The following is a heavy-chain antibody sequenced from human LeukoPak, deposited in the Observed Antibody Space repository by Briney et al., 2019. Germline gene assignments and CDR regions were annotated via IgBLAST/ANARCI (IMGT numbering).Heavy chain of an antibody. CDR2: IYVSGRI. D-gene: IGHD3-16*01. Sequence: SETLSLTCTVSGYSISSGYYWGWTRQPPGKGLEWIGRIYVSGRIDYNPSLRSRVTMSVDTSKNQLSLRVRSVTAADTGVYYCARDSGATGEVKFDPWGQGTLVTVSS. J-gene: IGHJ5*02. CDR1: GYSISSGYY. V-gene: IGHV4-38-2*02. CDR3: ARDSGATGEVKFDP.